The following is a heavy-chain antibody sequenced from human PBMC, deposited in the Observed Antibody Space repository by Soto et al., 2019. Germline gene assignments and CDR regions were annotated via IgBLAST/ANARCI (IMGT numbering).Heavy chain of an antibody. D-gene: IGHD1-26*01. J-gene: IGHJ1*01. V-gene: IGHV4-61*01. CDR3: ARVGPRRYFQH. CDR1: GGSVSSGSYY. CDR2: IYHSGST. Sequence: PSETLSLTCTVSGGSVSSGSYYWSWIRQPPGKGLEWIGDIYHSGSTNYNPSLKSRVTISVDTSKNQFSLKLSSVTAADTAVYYCARVGPRRYFQHWGQGTLVTVSS.